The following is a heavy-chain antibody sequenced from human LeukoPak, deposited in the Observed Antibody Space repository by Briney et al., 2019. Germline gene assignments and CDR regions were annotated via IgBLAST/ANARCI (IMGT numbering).Heavy chain of an antibody. Sequence: GGSLRLSCVGSGFTFRSHAMSWIRQAPEKGLEFVSGIYENGGTTYYADSVKGRFSISRDNSKNTLYLQMDSLRGEDTAVYYCAKDFRIGYSAHFDYWGQGALVTVSS. CDR2: IYENGGTT. J-gene: IGHJ4*02. CDR1: GFTFRSHA. D-gene: IGHD2-21*01. V-gene: IGHV3-23*01. CDR3: AKDFRIGYSAHFDY.